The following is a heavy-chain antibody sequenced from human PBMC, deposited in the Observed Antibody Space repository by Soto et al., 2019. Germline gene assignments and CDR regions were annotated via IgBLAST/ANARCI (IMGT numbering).Heavy chain of an antibody. D-gene: IGHD6-19*01. Sequence: ASVKVSCKASGYTFTSYAMHCVRQAPGQRLEWMGWINAGNGNTKYSQKFQGRVTITRDTSASTAYMELSSLRSEDTAVYYCARIAVDTYYYYYGMDVWGQGTTVTVSS. CDR3: ARIAVDTYYYYYGMDV. CDR1: GYTFTSYA. CDR2: INAGNGNT. V-gene: IGHV1-3*01. J-gene: IGHJ6*02.